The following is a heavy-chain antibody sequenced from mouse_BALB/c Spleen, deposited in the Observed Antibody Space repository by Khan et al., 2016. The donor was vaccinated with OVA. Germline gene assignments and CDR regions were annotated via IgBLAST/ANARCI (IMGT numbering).Heavy chain of an antibody. J-gene: IGHJ3*01. CDR1: GYTFTSYV. V-gene: IGHV1S136*01. D-gene: IGHD1-1*01. CDR2: INPYNDGT. CDR3: ARRDYYGSSSFAY. Sequence: VQLQQPGPELVKPGASVKMSCKASGYTFTSYVMHWVKQKPGQGLEWIGYINPYNDGTKYTEKFKGKATLTSDKSSSTAYLELRSLTSEDSAVYYCARRDYYGSSSFAYWGQGTLVTVSA.